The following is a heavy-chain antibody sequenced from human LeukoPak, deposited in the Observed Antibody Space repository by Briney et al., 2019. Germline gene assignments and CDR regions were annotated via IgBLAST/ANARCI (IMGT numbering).Heavy chain of an antibody. Sequence: GGSLRLSCAASGFTFGSYAMHWVRQAPGKGLEWVAVISYDGSNKYYADSVKGRFTISRDNSKNTLYLQMNSLRAEDTAVYYCARDPGHLSYGMDVWGQGTTVTVSS. J-gene: IGHJ6*02. V-gene: IGHV3-30-3*01. D-gene: IGHD3-10*01. CDR1: GFTFGSYA. CDR2: ISYDGSNK. CDR3: ARDPGHLSYGMDV.